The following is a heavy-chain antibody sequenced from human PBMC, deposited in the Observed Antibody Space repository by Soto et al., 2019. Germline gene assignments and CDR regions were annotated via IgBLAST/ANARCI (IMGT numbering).Heavy chain of an antibody. J-gene: IGHJ6*02. V-gene: IGHV4-34*01. Sequence: SETLSLTCAVYGQSFSGYYWSWIRQPPEKGLEWIGEINHSGSTNYNPSLKSRVTISVDTSKNQFSLKLSSVTAADTAVYYCARGYCSGGSCFSYYGMDVWGQGTTVTVSS. CDR1: GQSFSGYY. CDR3: ARGYCSGGSCFSYYGMDV. CDR2: INHSGST. D-gene: IGHD2-15*01.